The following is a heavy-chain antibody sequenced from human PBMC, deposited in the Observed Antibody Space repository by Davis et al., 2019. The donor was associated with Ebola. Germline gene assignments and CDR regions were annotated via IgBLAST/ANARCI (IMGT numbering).Heavy chain of an antibody. Sequence: GESLKISCAAPGFTFSSYWMSWVRQAPGKGLEWVANIKQDGSEKYYVDSVKGRFTISRDNAKNSLYLQMNSLRAEDTAVYYCAREWSSDFWSGYLDYWGQGTLVTVSS. J-gene: IGHJ4*02. D-gene: IGHD3-3*01. CDR2: IKQDGSEK. CDR1: GFTFSSYW. CDR3: AREWSSDFWSGYLDY. V-gene: IGHV3-7*01.